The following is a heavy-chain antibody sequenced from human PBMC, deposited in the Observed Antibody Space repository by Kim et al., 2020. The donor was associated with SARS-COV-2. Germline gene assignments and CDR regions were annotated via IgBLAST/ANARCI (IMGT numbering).Heavy chain of an antibody. CDR3: ARDSSDTTMVRGGFDY. CDR1: GGTFSSYA. CDR2: IIPIFGTA. Sequence: SVKVSCKASGGTFSSYAISWVRQAPGQGLEWMGGIIPIFGTANYAQKFQGRVTITADESTSTAYMELSSLRSEDTAVYYCARDSSDTTMVRGGFDYWGQGTLVTVSS. V-gene: IGHV1-69*13. J-gene: IGHJ4*02. D-gene: IGHD3-10*01.